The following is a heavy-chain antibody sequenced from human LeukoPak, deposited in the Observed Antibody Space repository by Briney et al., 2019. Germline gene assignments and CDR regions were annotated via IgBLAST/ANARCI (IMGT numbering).Heavy chain of an antibody. Sequence: SGGSLRLSCAASGFTFDDYAMHWVRQAPGKGLEWVSGISWNSGSIGYADSVKGRFTISRDNAKNSLYLQMNSLRAEDTALYYCAKDFDTWGQGTMVTVSS. CDR3: AKDFDT. J-gene: IGHJ3*02. CDR2: ISWNSGSI. CDR1: GFTFDDYA. V-gene: IGHV3-9*01.